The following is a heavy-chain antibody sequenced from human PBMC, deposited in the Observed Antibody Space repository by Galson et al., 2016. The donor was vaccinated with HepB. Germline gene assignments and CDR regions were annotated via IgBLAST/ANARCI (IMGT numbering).Heavy chain of an antibody. CDR1: GFTFSNYG. V-gene: IGHV3-30*18. J-gene: IGHJ6*02. CDR2: MSDDGRNE. CDR3: AKVRTSGWTLYRFGFDV. D-gene: IGHD6-19*01. Sequence: SLRLSCAASGFTFSNYGMHWVRQAPGEGLEWVAVMSDDGRNEYYADSVKGRFTISRENSNSKNTVYLQMNSLRIEDTAVYYCAKVRTSGWTLYRFGFDVWGQGTPVTVSS.